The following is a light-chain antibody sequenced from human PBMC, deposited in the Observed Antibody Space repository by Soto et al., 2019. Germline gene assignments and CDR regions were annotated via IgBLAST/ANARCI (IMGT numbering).Light chain of an antibody. CDR1: QSGSNSY. CDR3: QQYGTSGII. J-gene: IGKJ5*01. V-gene: IGKV3-20*01. CDR2: DTT. Sequence: EIVLTQSPGTLSLSPGERATLTCRASQSGSNSYVAWYQQKPGQAPRLLIYDTTSRATGTPDRFSGSGSGTDFTLTISRLEPEDFAVFYCQQYGTSGIIFGQGTRLEIK.